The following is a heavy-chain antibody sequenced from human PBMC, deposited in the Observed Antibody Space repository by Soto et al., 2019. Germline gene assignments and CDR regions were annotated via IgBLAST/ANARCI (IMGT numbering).Heavy chain of an antibody. CDR2: IDWDDDK. D-gene: IGHD3-22*01. J-gene: IGHJ3*02. Sequence: GPTLVNATQTLTLTCTFSGFSLSTSGMCVSWIRQPPGKALEWLALIDWDDDKYYSTSLKTRLTISKDTSKNQVVLTMTNMDPVDTATYYCARGTRYYYDSSGYYFRDAFDIWGQGTMVTVSS. V-gene: IGHV2-70*01. CDR3: ARGTRYYYDSSGYYFRDAFDI. CDR1: GFSLSTSGMC.